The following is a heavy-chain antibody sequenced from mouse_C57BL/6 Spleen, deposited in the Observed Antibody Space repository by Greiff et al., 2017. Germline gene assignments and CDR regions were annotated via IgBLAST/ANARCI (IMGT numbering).Heavy chain of an antibody. CDR1: GYTFTSYW. D-gene: IGHD3-2*02. CDR2: IDPSDSYT. Sequence: VKLQQPGAELVMPGASVKLSCKASGYTFTSYWMHWVKQRPGQGLEWIGEIDPSDSYTNYNQKFKGKSTLTVDKSSSTAYMQLSSLTSEDSAVYYCARGGGSLYYAMDYWGQGTSVTVSS. J-gene: IGHJ4*01. CDR3: ARGGGSLYYAMDY. V-gene: IGHV1-69*01.